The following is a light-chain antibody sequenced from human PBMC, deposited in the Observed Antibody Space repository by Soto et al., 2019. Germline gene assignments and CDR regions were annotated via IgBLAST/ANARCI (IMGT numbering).Light chain of an antibody. CDR3: QQYSNWPPIT. V-gene: IGKV3-15*01. CDR2: GAS. J-gene: IGKJ5*01. Sequence: EIVMTQSPATLSVSPGERATLSCRASQSVSSNLAWYQQKPGQAPRLLIYGASTRATGIPARFSGSGSGTAFTLTINSLQSEDFAVYYCQQYSNWPPITFGQGTRLETK. CDR1: QSVSSN.